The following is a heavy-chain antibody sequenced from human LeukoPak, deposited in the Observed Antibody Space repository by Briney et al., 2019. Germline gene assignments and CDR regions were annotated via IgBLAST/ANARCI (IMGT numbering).Heavy chain of an antibody. CDR3: ARGGYGDRIDY. CDR1: GYTFIRYY. J-gene: IGHJ4*02. Sequence: GASVRVSCKASGYTFIRYYMHWVRQAPGQGLEWMGIINPSGGSTSYAQKFQGRVTMTRDTSTSTVYMELSRLRSEDTAVYYCARGGYGDRIDYWGQGNSLSVSS. D-gene: IGHD4-17*01. CDR2: INPSGGST. V-gene: IGHV1-46*01.